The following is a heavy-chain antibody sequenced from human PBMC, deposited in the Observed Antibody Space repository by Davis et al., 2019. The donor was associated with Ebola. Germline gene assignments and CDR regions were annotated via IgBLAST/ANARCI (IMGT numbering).Heavy chain of an antibody. J-gene: IGHJ4*02. CDR3: ARDLGRRYSSSSPDNY. CDR2: IYHSGST. V-gene: IGHV4-4*02. CDR1: GGSISSSIW. Sequence: SETLSLTCAVSGGSISSSIWWSCVRQTPAKWLEWIGEIYHSGSTNYNPSLKSRVTISVDKSKNQFSLKLSSVTAADTAVYYCARDLGRRYSSSSPDNYWGQGTLVTVSS. D-gene: IGHD6-6*01.